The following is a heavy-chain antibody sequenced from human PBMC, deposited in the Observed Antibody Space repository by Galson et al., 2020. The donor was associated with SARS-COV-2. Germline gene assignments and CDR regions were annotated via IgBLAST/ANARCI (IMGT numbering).Heavy chain of an antibody. J-gene: IGHJ6*03. Sequence: SETLSLTCAVYGGSFSGCSWTWVRQAPGKGLEWIGEINFGGDTKYNPSLRSRVTLSVDTSKNQFSLKMRSVSASDTALYFCARGRQGVVPSPVLGLGPFYSYYYMDVWGLGTTVSVSS. CDR1: GGSFSGCS. V-gene: IGHV4-34*01. CDR2: INFGGDT. CDR3: ARGRQGVVPSPVLGLGPFYSYYYMDV. D-gene: IGHD3-16*01.